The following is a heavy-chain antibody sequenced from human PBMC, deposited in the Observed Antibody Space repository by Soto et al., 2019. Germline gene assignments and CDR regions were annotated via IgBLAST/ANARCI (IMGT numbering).Heavy chain of an antibody. CDR2: INQDGSKE. CDR3: SASLHY. CDR1: GLTSSTYW. Sequence: PGGTLSLSCAASGLTSSTYWMDWVRQTPGKGLEWVANINQDGSKENYVDSVKGRFTRSRDNAKNSLNLQMSSLTVEDSALYFCSASLHYWGQGTLVTVSS. V-gene: IGHV3-7*01. J-gene: IGHJ4*02.